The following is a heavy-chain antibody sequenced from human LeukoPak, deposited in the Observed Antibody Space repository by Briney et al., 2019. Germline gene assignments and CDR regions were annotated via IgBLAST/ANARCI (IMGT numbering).Heavy chain of an antibody. V-gene: IGHV3-48*04. Sequence: GGSLRLSCAASGFTFSSYSMNWVRQAPGEGLEWVSYISSSGSTIYYADSVKGRFTISRDNRKSSLYLQMNSLRAEDTAVYYCARPTYGDSYYFDDWGQGTVVTVSS. CDR3: ARPTYGDSYYFDD. D-gene: IGHD4-17*01. J-gene: IGHJ4*02. CDR2: ISSSGSTI. CDR1: GFTFSSYS.